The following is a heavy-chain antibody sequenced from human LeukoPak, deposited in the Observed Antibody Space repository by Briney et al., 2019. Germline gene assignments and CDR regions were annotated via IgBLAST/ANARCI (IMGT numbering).Heavy chain of an antibody. D-gene: IGHD6-13*01. J-gene: IGHJ4*02. CDR3: ASSSSSWYLFDY. CDR1: GYSSTNYW. Sequence: GESLKISCKGSGYSSTNYWIGWVRQMPGKALEWMGIIYSGDSDTRYSPSFQGHVTISADKSISTAYLHWSSLEASDTAMYYCASSSSSWYLFDYWGQGTLVTVSS. CDR2: IYSGDSDT. V-gene: IGHV5-51*01.